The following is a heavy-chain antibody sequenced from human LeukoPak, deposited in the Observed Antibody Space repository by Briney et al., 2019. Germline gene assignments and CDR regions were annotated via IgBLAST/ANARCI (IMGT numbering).Heavy chain of an antibody. Sequence: PGGSLRLSCAASGFTFSSYWMSWVRQAPGKGLEWVANIKQDGSEKYYVDPVKGRFTISRDNAKNSLYLQMNSLRAEDTAVYYCARGSSSSWYGNYFDYWGQGTLVTVSS. D-gene: IGHD6-13*01. J-gene: IGHJ4*02. CDR3: ARGSSSSWYGNYFDY. V-gene: IGHV3-7*01. CDR2: IKQDGSEK. CDR1: GFTFSSYW.